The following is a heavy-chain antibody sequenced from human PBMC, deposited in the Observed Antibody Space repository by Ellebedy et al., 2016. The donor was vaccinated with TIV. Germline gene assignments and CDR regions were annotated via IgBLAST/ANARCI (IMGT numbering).Heavy chain of an antibody. CDR3: ARDAKDGSGWAHYGMDV. D-gene: IGHD6-19*01. CDR2: IWYDGSNK. J-gene: IGHJ6*02. V-gene: IGHV3-33*01. Sequence: PGGSLRLSCAASGFTFSSYGMHWVRQAPGKGLEWVAVIWYDGSNKYYAGSVKGRFTISRDNSKNTLYLQMNSLRAEDTAVYYCARDAKDGSGWAHYGMDVWGQGTTVTVSS. CDR1: GFTFSSYG.